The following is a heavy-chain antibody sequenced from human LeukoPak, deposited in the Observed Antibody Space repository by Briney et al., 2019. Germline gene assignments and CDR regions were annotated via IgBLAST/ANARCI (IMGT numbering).Heavy chain of an antibody. D-gene: IGHD3-22*01. J-gene: IGHJ4*02. V-gene: IGHV3-30*02. CDR3: ARGLGYYYDSSGYLTRPPFDY. CDR1: GFTFSSYG. Sequence: GGSLRLSCAASGFTFSSYGMHWVRQAPGKGLEWVAFIRYDGSNKYYADSVKGRFTISRDNSKNTLYLQMNSLRAEDTAVYYCARGLGYYYDSSGYLTRPPFDYWGQGTLVTVSS. CDR2: IRYDGSNK.